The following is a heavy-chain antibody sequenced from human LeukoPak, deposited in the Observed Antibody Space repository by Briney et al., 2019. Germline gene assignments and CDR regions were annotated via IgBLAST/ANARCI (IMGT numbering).Heavy chain of an antibody. CDR3: ARIAAYTRAFDI. V-gene: IGHV4-39*07. CDR1: GDSISSSSYY. J-gene: IGHJ3*02. Sequence: SETLSLTCTVSGDSISSSSYYWGWIRQPPGKGLEWIGSIYYSGSTYYNPSLKSRVTISVDTSKNQFSLKLSSVTAADTAVYYCARIAAYTRAFDIWGQGTMVTVSS. D-gene: IGHD6-13*01. CDR2: IYYSGST.